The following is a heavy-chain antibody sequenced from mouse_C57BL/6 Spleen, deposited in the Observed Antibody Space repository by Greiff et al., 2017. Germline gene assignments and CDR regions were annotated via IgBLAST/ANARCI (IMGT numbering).Heavy chain of an antibody. CDR2: IDPSDSYT. J-gene: IGHJ1*03. D-gene: IGHD2-3*01. CDR3: ARPSYDGYYGYFDV. V-gene: IGHV1-69*01. CDR1: GYTFTSYW. Sequence: VKLQQPGAELVMPGASVKLSCKASGYTFTSYWMHWVKQRPGQGLEWIGEIDPSDSYTNYNQKFKGKSTLTVDKSSSTAYMQLSSLTSEDSAVYYCARPSYDGYYGYFDVWGTGTTVTVSS.